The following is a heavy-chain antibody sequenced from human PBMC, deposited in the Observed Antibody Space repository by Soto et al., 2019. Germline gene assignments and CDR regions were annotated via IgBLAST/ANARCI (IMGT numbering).Heavy chain of an antibody. CDR3: ARDPIFGVVMLMDV. CDR2: MNPNSGNT. J-gene: IGHJ6*02. Sequence: QVQLVQSGAEVKKPGASVKVSCKASGYTFTSYDINWVRQATGQGLEWMGWMNPNSGNTGYAQKFQGRVTMTRNTSISTAYMELSRLRSDDTAVYYCARDPIFGVVMLMDVWGQGTTVTVSS. D-gene: IGHD3-3*01. V-gene: IGHV1-8*01. CDR1: GYTFTSYD.